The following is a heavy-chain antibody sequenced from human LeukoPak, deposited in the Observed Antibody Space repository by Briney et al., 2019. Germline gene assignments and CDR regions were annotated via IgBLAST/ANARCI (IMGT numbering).Heavy chain of an antibody. CDR3: ARDGDDFWSGPLDY. V-gene: IGHV3-13*01. CDR1: GFTFSKDD. D-gene: IGHD3-3*01. CDR2: IGVTGDT. Sequence: LRLSCAASGFTFSKDDFHWVRHAPGKGLEWVAAIGVTGDTYYADSVKGRFTISRDNSKNTLYLQMNSLRAEDTAVYYCARDGDDFWSGPLDYWGQGTLVTVSS. J-gene: IGHJ4*02.